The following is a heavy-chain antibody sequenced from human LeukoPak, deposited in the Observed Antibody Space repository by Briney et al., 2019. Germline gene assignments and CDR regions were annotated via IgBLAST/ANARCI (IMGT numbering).Heavy chain of an antibody. V-gene: IGHV1-18*01. Sequence: ASVKVFCKASGYTFTSYGISWVRQAPGQGLEWMGWSSAYNGNTNYAQKLQGRVTMTTDTSTSTAYMELRSLRSDDTAVYYCARDDRWELLRHAGFIYWGQGTLVTVSS. CDR2: SSAYNGNT. D-gene: IGHD1-26*01. CDR3: ARDDRWELLRHAGFIY. CDR1: GYTFTSYG. J-gene: IGHJ4*02.